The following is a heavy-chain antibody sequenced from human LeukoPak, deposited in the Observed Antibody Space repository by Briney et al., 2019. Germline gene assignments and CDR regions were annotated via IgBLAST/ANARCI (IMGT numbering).Heavy chain of an antibody. Sequence: PSETLSLTCTVSGGSIGSYYWSWIRQPPGKGLEWIGHISYCGSTNYNPSLKSRVTISVDTSKNQFSLKLSSVTAADTAVYYCARGGSGYALDWFDPWGQGTLVTVSS. V-gene: IGHV4-59*01. CDR3: ARGGSGYALDWFDP. D-gene: IGHD5-12*01. CDR1: GGSIGSYY. CDR2: ISYCGST. J-gene: IGHJ5*02.